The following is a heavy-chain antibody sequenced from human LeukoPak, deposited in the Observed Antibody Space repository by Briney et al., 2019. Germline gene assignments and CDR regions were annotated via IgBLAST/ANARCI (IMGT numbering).Heavy chain of an antibody. J-gene: IGHJ2*01. V-gene: IGHV5-10-1*01. D-gene: IGHD2-15*01. CDR2: IDPSDSET. CDR3: ARLYCSGGRCYSDWYFDL. CDR1: GYSFTSYW. Sequence: GESLKISCKGFGYSFTSYWISWVRQMPGKGLEWMGRIDPSDSETNYSPSFQGHVTISADKSINTAYLQWSSLKASDTAMYYCARLYCSGGRCYSDWYFDLWGRGTLVTVSS.